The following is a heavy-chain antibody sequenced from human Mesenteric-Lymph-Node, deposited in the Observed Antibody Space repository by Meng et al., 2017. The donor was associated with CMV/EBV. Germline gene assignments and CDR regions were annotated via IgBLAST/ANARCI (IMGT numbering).Heavy chain of an antibody. Sequence: ASVKVSCKASGYTFTSYDINWVRQATGQGLEWMGWMNPNSGNTGYAQKFQGRVTITRNTSISTAYMELSSLRSEDTAVYYCARGLYFDFWSGYQRYYYYGMDVRGQGTTVTVSS. V-gene: IGHV1-8*03. CDR1: GYTFTSYD. CDR3: ARGLYFDFWSGYQRYYYYGMDV. J-gene: IGHJ6*02. CDR2: MNPNSGNT. D-gene: IGHD3-3*01.